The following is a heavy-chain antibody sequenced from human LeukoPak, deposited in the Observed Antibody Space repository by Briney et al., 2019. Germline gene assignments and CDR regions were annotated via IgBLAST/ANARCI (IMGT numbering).Heavy chain of an antibody. CDR3: TSPTPPGIVGATPRDY. Sequence: PGGSLRLSCTASGFTFGDYAMSWVRQAPGKGLEWVGFIRSKAYGGTTEYAASVKGRFTISRDDSKSIAYLQMNSLKTEDTAVYYCTSPTPPGIVGATPRDYWGQGTLVTVSS. CDR2: IRSKAYGGTT. D-gene: IGHD1-26*01. CDR1: GFTFGDYA. J-gene: IGHJ4*02. V-gene: IGHV3-49*04.